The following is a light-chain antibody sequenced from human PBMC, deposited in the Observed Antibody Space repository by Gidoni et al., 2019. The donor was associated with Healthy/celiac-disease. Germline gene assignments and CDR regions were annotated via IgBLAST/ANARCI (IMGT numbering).Light chain of an antibody. J-gene: IGKJ1*01. CDR2: AAS. CDR1: QSISSY. Sequence: DLHMTQSPSSLSASVGDRVNITFRARQSISSYLNWYQQKPGKAPKLLIYAASSLQSGVPSRFSGRGSETDFTLTISSLQPEDFAAYYCQQSYSTPSTFGQGTKVEIK. V-gene: IGKV1-39*01. CDR3: QQSYSTPST.